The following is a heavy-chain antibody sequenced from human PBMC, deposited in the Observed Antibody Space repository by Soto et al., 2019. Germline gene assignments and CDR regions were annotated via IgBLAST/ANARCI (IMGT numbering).Heavy chain of an antibody. CDR1: GFTFSSYA. V-gene: IGHV3-23*01. CDR2: ISGSGGST. J-gene: IGHJ4*02. Sequence: GGSLRLSCAASGFTFSSYAMSWVRQAPGKGLEWVSAISGSGGSTYYADSVKGRFTISRDNSKNTLYLQMNSLRAEDTAVYYCAMPNIGRVKGAPSHFDYWGQGTLVTVSS. CDR3: AMPNIGRVKGAPSHFDY. D-gene: IGHD4-4*01.